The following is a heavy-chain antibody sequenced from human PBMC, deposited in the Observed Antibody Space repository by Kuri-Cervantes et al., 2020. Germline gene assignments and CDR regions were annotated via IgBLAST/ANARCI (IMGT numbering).Heavy chain of an antibody. CDR1: GFTFSSYG. Sequence: GGSLRLSCAASGFTFSSYGTHWVRQAPGKGLEWVAVISYDGSNKYYADSVKGRFTISRDNSKNTLYLQMNSLRAEDTAVYYCAACSVWLALFDYWGQGTLVTVSS. CDR3: AACSVWLALFDY. D-gene: IGHD6-19*01. CDR2: ISYDGSNK. J-gene: IGHJ4*02. V-gene: IGHV3-30*03.